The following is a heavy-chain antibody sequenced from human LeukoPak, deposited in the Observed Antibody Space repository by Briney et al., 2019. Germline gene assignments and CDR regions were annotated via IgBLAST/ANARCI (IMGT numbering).Heavy chain of an antibody. CDR2: INAGNGNT. CDR3: ARDAYYYDSSGYYSPKNYFDY. Sequence: ASVKVSCKASGYTFTSYAMHWVRQAPGQRLEWMGWINAGNGNTKYSQKFQGRVTITRGTSASTAYMELSSLRSEDTAVYYCARDAYYYDSSGYYSPKNYFDYWGQGTLVTASS. J-gene: IGHJ4*02. CDR1: GYTFTSYA. V-gene: IGHV1-3*01. D-gene: IGHD3-22*01.